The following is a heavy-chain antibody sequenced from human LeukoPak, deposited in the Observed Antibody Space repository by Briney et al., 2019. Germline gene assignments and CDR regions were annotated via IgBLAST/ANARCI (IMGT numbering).Heavy chain of an antibody. Sequence: GGSLRLSCAASGFTFSTYAMSWVRQAPGKGLEWVSGISGGGNSTYYADSVKGRFTISRDNSKNTPYLQMNSLRAEDTAVYYCAKVAAGRWFFDYWGQGTLVTVSS. V-gene: IGHV3-23*01. D-gene: IGHD6-13*01. J-gene: IGHJ4*02. CDR1: GFTFSTYA. CDR2: ISGGGNST. CDR3: AKVAAGRWFFDY.